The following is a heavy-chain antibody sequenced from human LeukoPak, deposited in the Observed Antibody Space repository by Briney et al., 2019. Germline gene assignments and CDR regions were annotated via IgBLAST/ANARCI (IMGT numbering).Heavy chain of an antibody. Sequence: SETLSLTCTVSGGSISSYYWSWIRRPPGKGLEWIGYIYYSGSTNYNPSLKSRVTISVDTSKIQFSLKLSSVTAADTAVYYCARAELISFDWFTFDYWGQGILVTVSS. CDR3: ARAELISFDWFTFDY. J-gene: IGHJ4*02. V-gene: IGHV4-59*01. CDR2: IYYSGST. CDR1: GGSISSYY. D-gene: IGHD3-9*01.